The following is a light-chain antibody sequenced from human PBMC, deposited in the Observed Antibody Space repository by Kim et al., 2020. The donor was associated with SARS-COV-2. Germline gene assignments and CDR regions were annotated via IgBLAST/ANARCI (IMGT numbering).Light chain of an antibody. J-gene: IGLJ2*01. CDR2: GNS. V-gene: IGLV1-40*01. CDR1: SSNIGAGYD. Sequence: VTISCTGSSSNIGAGYDVHWYQQLPGTAHKLLIYGNSNRPSGVPDRFSGSKSGTSASLAITGLQAEDEADYYCQSYDSSLSGSVVFGGGTQLTVL. CDR3: QSYDSSLSGSVV.